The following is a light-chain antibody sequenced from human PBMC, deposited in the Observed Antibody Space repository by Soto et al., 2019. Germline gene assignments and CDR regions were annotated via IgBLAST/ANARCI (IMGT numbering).Light chain of an antibody. CDR1: SSDVGVYNF. V-gene: IGLV2-14*03. J-gene: IGLJ2*01. CDR2: DVS. CDR3: CSYTSSSTVV. Sequence: QSALIQPASVSGSPGQSITISCSGTSSDVGVYNFVSWYQHHPGKAPKLMISDVSNRPSGVSNRFSGSKSGNTASLTISGLQAEDEADYYCCSYTSSSTVVFGGGTKLTVL.